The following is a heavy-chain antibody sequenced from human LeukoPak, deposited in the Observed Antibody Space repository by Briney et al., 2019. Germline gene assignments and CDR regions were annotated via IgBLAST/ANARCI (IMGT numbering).Heavy chain of an antibody. CDR2: INADGSTA. CDR3: VVVVEPPDSDGFDV. CDR1: GFTFGNSW. Sequence: GGSLRLSCAASGFTFGNSWVRWVRQAPGKGLVWVSLINADGSTATYADSVKGRFTISRDNARNTLSLQMNSLTIEDTAVYYCVVVVEPPDSDGFDVWGQGTMITVSS. D-gene: IGHD1-14*01. J-gene: IGHJ3*01. V-gene: IGHV3-74*01.